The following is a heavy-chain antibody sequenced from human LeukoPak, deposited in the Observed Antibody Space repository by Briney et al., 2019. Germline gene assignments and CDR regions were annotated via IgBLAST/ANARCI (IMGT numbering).Heavy chain of an antibody. Sequence: GGSLRLSCAAAGFTFDNYAKHWVRHAPGKGLEWVSRISWNTGNIDYADSVKGRFTISRDNAKNSLYLQMNSLRAEDTALYYCAKGTTFDAFDMWGQGTMVTVSS. V-gene: IGHV3-9*01. CDR2: ISWNTGNI. CDR3: AKGTTFDAFDM. D-gene: IGHD3-16*01. J-gene: IGHJ3*02. CDR1: GFTFDNYA.